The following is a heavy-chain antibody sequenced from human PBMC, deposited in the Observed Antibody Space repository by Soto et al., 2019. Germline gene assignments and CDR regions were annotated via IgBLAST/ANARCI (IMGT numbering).Heavy chain of an antibody. Sequence: QVQLQESGPGLVKPSETLSLTCTVSVGSISSYYWSWIRQPPGKGLEWIGYIYYSGSTNYNPSLKGRVTISADTSKNQFSLKLSSVTAADTAVYYCAGGWGGYFRHWGQGTLVTVSS. CDR2: IYYSGST. CDR1: VGSISSYY. V-gene: IGHV4-59*01. D-gene: IGHD7-27*01. J-gene: IGHJ1*01. CDR3: AGGWGGYFRH.